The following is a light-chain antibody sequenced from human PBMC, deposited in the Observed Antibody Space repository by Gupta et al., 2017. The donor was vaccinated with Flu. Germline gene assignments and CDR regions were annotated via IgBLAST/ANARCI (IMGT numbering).Light chain of an antibody. V-gene: IGLV1-40*01. CDR3: QSYDSSLSGRWV. Sequence: QSVLTQPPSVSGDPRQRVTISCTRRSSNIGAGYDVHWYQQLPGTAPKPLIYGNSNSPSGVPDRFSGSKSGTSASKAITGLQAEDEADYYCQSYDSSLSGRWVFGGGTKLTVL. CDR1: SSNIGAGYD. CDR2: GNS. J-gene: IGLJ3*02.